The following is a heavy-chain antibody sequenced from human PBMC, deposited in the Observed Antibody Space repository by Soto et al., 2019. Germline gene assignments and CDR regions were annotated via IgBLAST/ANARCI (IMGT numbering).Heavy chain of an antibody. Sequence: PGESQKISCKGSGYSFTSYWVGWVRQMPGKGLESMGIIYPGDSDTRYSPSFQGQVTISADKSISTAYLQWSSLKASDTAMYYCARRGVTTVTTGYYYYGMDVWGQGTTVTVSS. CDR3: ARRGVTTVTTGYYYYGMDV. V-gene: IGHV5-51*01. CDR2: IYPGDSDT. J-gene: IGHJ6*02. D-gene: IGHD4-4*01. CDR1: GYSFTSYW.